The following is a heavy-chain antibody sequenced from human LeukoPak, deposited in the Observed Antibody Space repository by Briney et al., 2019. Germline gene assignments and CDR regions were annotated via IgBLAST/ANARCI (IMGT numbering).Heavy chain of an antibody. V-gene: IGHV3-64D*09. CDR2: ININGGRT. CDR1: GFTFSSYT. Sequence: PGGSLRLSCSVSGFTFSSYTMHWVRQAPGKGLEYVSSININGGRTYYADSVKGRFIISRDNSKNTLYLQMSSLRTEDTAVYYCVKDKWIDHWGQGTLVTVSS. J-gene: IGHJ4*02. D-gene: IGHD2-8*01. CDR3: VKDKWIDH.